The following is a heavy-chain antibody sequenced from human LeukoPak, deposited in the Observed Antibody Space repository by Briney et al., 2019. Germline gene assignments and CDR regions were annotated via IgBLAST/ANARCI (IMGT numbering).Heavy chain of an antibody. CDR2: LSYYGYHN. CDR3: ARDLDIASADYYFDY. V-gene: IGHV3-30-3*01. CDR1: GFTFSSYH. J-gene: IGHJ4*02. D-gene: IGHD6-13*01. Sequence: PGGSQRLYCAASGFTFSSYHMHWVRQSPGRGLEWMSVLSYYGYHNHCAHCVKFRFTISKDNSNNTLYLQMNSLRAEDTSVYFCARDLDIASADYYFDYWGRGTLVTVSS.